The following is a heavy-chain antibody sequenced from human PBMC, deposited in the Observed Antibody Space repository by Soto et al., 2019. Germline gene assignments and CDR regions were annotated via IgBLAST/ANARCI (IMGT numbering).Heavy chain of an antibody. CDR3: ARVKAVAGTVDWFDP. CDR2: TYYRSKWYN. D-gene: IGHD6-19*01. V-gene: IGHV6-1*01. CDR1: GDSVSSNSAA. J-gene: IGHJ5*02. Sequence: QSQTLSLTCAISGDSVSSNSAAWNWIRQSPSRGLEWLGRTYYRSKWYNDYAVSVKSRITINPDKSKNQFSLQLNAVTPEDTAVYYCARVKAVAGTVDWFDPWGQGTLVTVSS.